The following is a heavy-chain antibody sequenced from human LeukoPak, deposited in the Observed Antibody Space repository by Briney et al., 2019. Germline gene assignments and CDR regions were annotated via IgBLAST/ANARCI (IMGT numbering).Heavy chain of an antibody. J-gene: IGHJ4*02. D-gene: IGHD6-13*01. Sequence: SETLSLTCTVSGGSISSYYWSWIRQPRGKGLEWIGYIYYSGSTNYNPSLKSRVTISVDTSKNQFSLKLSSVTAADTAVYYCARVVVDSSSWYFDYWGQGTLVTVSS. CDR1: GGSISSYY. CDR2: IYYSGST. CDR3: ARVVVDSSSWYFDY. V-gene: IGHV4-59*01.